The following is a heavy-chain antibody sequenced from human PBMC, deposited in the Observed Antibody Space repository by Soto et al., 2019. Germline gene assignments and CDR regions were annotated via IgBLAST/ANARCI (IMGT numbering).Heavy chain of an antibody. CDR3: ARESETYYYDSSGYS. CDR1: GGSISRGGYY. CDR2: IYYSGST. D-gene: IGHD3-22*01. V-gene: IGHV4-31*03. Sequence: SETLSLTCTVSGGSISRGGYYWSWIRQHPGKGLEWIGYIYYSGSTYYNPSLKSRVTISVDTSKNQFSLKLSSVTAADTAVYYCARESETYYYDSSGYSWGQGTLDTLSS. J-gene: IGHJ4*02.